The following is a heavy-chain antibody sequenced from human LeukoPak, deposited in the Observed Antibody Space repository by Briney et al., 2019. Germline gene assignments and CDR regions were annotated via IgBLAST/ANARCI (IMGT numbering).Heavy chain of an antibody. CDR3: TQNNY. CDR2: IYHSGST. Sequence: SETLSLTCAVSGGSISSGGYSWSWIRQPPGKGLEWIGYIYHSGSTYYNPSLKSRVTISVDRSKNQFSLKLSSVTAADTAVYYCTQNNYWGQGALVTVSS. V-gene: IGHV4-30-2*01. CDR1: GGSISSGGYS. J-gene: IGHJ4*02.